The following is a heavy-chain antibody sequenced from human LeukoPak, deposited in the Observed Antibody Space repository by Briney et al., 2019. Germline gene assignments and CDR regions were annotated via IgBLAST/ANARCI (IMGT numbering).Heavy chain of an antibody. Sequence: ASVKVSCKASGYIFTDYYIHWVRQAPGQGLEWLGWISHNTLGRNYAQNFQGRVTMTDDSSITTAYLELSSLTSDDTGVYYCARQSDSYGSVSSSDYWGQGTLVTVSS. CDR3: ARQSDSYGSVSSSDY. CDR2: ISHNTLGR. CDR1: GYIFTDYY. D-gene: IGHD3-10*01. V-gene: IGHV1-2*02. J-gene: IGHJ4*02.